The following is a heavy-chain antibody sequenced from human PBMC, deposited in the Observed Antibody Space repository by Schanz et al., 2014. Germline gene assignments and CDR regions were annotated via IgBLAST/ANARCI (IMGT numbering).Heavy chain of an antibody. CDR3: ASGVHVSSLQKGLQF. Sequence: VQLVESGGGVVQPGGSLRLSCAASGFIFSNYGMNWVRQVPGKGLEWLSYIATSSSTRHYADSVKGRVTISRDNAKNSVSLQMRRLRVEDTAVYYCASGVHVSSLQKGLQFWGRGTLVIVSS. V-gene: IGHV3-48*01. CDR1: GFIFSNYG. CDR2: IATSSSTR. D-gene: IGHD3-10*01. J-gene: IGHJ1*01.